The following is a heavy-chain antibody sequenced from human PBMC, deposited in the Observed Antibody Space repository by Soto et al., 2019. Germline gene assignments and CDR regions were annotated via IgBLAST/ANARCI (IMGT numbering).Heavy chain of an antibody. Sequence: SETLSLTCTVSGGSISSSSYYWGWIRQPPGKGLEWIGSIYYSGSTYYNPSLKSRVTISVDTSKNQFSLKLSSVTAADTAVYYCARHGLLWFGEFPNNWFDPWGQGTLVTVSS. V-gene: IGHV4-39*01. CDR2: IYYSGST. D-gene: IGHD3-10*01. CDR3: ARHGLLWFGEFPNNWFDP. CDR1: GGSISSSSYY. J-gene: IGHJ5*02.